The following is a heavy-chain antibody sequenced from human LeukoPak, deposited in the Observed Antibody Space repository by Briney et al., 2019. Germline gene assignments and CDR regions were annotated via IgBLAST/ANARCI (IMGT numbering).Heavy chain of an antibody. CDR2: IKSDGSIT. CDR3: AKDGDGGSYYVLFDY. D-gene: IGHD1-26*01. CDR1: GLSFSNYW. J-gene: IGHJ4*02. Sequence: GGSLRLSCAASGLSFSNYWMHWVRQAPGKGLVWVSRIKSDGSITNYADSVRGRFTISRDNAKNTLYLQMNSLRDEDTAVYYCAKDGDGGSYYVLFDYWGQGALVTVSS. V-gene: IGHV3-74*01.